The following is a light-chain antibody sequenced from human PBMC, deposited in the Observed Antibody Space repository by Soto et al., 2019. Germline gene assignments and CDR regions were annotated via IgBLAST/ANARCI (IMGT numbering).Light chain of an antibody. V-gene: IGKV3-20*01. J-gene: IGKJ1*01. CDR3: QQYDTSPRT. CDR2: GAS. Sequence: EIVLTQSPGPLSLSPGERATLSCRASQSVSSNYLAWYQQKRGQAPRLLIYGASSRATGITTRFSGSGSGTDFTLTISRLEPEDFGVYYCQQYDTSPRTFGQGTKVEI. CDR1: QSVSSNY.